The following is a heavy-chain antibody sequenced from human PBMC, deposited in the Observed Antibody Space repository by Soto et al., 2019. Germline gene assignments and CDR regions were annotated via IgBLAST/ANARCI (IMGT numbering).Heavy chain of an antibody. J-gene: IGHJ5*01. CDR3: ARDRCYDGTCYSASDS. D-gene: IGHD2-15*01. CDR2: ISTTSFTI. Sequence: PGGSLRLSCAASGFSFSTYNMDWVRQAPGKRPEWIAYISTTSFTIYYADSVKGRFTISGDNDRNSLYLEMNSLRDEDTAVYYCARDRCYDGTCYSASDSWGQGTLVTVSS. CDR1: GFSFSTYN. V-gene: IGHV3-48*02.